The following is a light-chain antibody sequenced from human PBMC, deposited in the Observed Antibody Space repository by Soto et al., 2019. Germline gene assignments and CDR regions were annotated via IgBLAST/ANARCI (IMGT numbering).Light chain of an antibody. CDR2: GAS. CDR1: QGISKW. Sequence: DIQMTQSPSILSASVGDRVTITCRASQGISKWLAWYQQKPGKAPKLLIYGASSLENGVPSRFSGSGSGTEFTLTISSLQPDDFATYFCQQYNSYDMWSFGQGTKVDLK. J-gene: IGKJ1*01. CDR3: QQYNSYDMWS. V-gene: IGKV1-5*01.